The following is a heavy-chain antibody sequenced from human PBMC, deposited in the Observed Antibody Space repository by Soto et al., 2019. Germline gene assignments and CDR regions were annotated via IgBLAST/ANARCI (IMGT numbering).Heavy chain of an antibody. J-gene: IGHJ3*02. Sequence: GASVKVSCKASGYTFTSYGISWVRQAPGQGLEWMGWISAYNGNTNYAQKLQGRVTMTTDTSTSTAYMELSSLRSEDTAVYYCARDRIREGHAFXIWSQGTMVTVSS. CDR3: ARDRIREGHAFXI. V-gene: IGHV1-18*01. CDR2: ISAYNGNT. CDR1: GYTFTSYG.